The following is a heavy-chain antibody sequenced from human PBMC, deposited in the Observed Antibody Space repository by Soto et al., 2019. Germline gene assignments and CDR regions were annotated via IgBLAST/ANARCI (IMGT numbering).Heavy chain of an antibody. Sequence: VASVKVSCKASGYTFTGYYIHWAREAPGQGLEWMGWINPQTGGTSYAQKFQGRVTLSRDTSINTAYLELSRLTFDDAAVYFCARERYQVISDGMDVWGQGTTVTVS. D-gene: IGHD2-2*01. J-gene: IGHJ6*02. CDR2: INPQTGGT. CDR1: GYTFTGYY. V-gene: IGHV1-2*02. CDR3: ARERYQVISDGMDV.